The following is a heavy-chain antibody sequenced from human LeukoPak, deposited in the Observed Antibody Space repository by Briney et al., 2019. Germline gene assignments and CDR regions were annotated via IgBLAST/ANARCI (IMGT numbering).Heavy chain of an antibody. Sequence: SETLSLTCAVYGGSFSGYYWSWIRQPPGKGLEWIGEINHSGSTNYSPSLKSRVTISVDTSKNQFSLKLSSVTAADTAVYYCARRRGGYNYYFDYWGQGTLVTVSS. CDR3: ARRRGGYNYYFDY. J-gene: IGHJ4*02. CDR2: INHSGST. V-gene: IGHV4-34*01. D-gene: IGHD5-24*01. CDR1: GGSFSGYY.